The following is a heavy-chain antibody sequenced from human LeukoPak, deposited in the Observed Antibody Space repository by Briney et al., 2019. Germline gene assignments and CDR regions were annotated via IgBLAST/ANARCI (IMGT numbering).Heavy chain of an antibody. CDR1: GYTFTSYY. J-gene: IGHJ4*02. D-gene: IGHD6-13*01. CDR3: ARGGNITAGALRY. CDR2: INPNSGDT. Sequence: RASVKVSCKASGYTFTSYYMHWVRQAPGQGLEWMGWINPNSGDTNYAQKFQGSVTMTRDTSISTAYMELSRLTFDDTAVYYCARGGNITAGALRYWGQGTLVTVSS. V-gene: IGHV1-2*02.